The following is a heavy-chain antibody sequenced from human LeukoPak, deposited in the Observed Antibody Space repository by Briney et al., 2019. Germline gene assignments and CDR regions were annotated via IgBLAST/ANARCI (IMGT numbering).Heavy chain of an antibody. V-gene: IGHV4-30-2*01. CDR3: ARVKSPWDAFDI. CDR1: GGSISNGDYS. J-gene: IGHJ3*02. Sequence: SQTLSLTCAVSGGSISNGDYSWTWIRQPPGKGLEWIGYIYHSGTSYYNPFLKSRVTISVDKSRNQFSLQLRSVTAADTAVYYCARVKSPWDAFDIWGQGAMVTVSS. D-gene: IGHD1-26*01. CDR2: IYHSGTS.